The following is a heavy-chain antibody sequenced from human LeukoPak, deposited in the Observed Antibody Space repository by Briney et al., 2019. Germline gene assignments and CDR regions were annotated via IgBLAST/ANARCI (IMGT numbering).Heavy chain of an antibody. D-gene: IGHD2-2*02. CDR2: ISAYNGNT. Sequence: GASVKVSCKASGYTFTSYGISWVRQAPGQGLEWVGWISAYNGNTNYAQKLQGRVTMTTDTSTSTAYMELRSLRSDDTAVYYCARALYCSSTSCYTVHWYFDLWGRGTLVTVSS. CDR3: ARALYCSSTSCYTVHWYFDL. J-gene: IGHJ2*01. CDR1: GYTFTSYG. V-gene: IGHV1-18*01.